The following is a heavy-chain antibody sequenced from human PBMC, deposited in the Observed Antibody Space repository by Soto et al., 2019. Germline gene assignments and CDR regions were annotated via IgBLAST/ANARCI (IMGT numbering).Heavy chain of an antibody. J-gene: IGHJ5*02. CDR3: VRLTHMTTVGRPNWFDP. D-gene: IGHD4-4*01. CDR2: IYYSGST. CDR1: GGSISSGGFY. Sequence: QVQLQESGPGLVKPSQTLSLTCSVSGGSISSGGFYWSWIRQHPGKGLEWIGNIYYSGSTYSNPSLKSRITISADTSHHHFSLKLSSVTAADTAVYYCVRLTHMTTVGRPNWFDPWGQGTLVTVSS. V-gene: IGHV4-31*03.